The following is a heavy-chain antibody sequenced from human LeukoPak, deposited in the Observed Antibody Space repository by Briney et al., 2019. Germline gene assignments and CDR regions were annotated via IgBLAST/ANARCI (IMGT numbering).Heavy chain of an antibody. CDR2: IYYSGST. CDR1: GGSISSSSYY. CDR3: ARQARTGYFDY. V-gene: IGHV4-39*01. Sequence: PSETLSLTCTVSGGSISSSSYYWGWIRQPPGKGLEWIGSIYYSGSTYYNPSLKSRVTISVDTSKNQFSLKLSSVTAADTAVYYCARQARTGYFDYWGQGTLVTVSS. D-gene: IGHD1-14*01. J-gene: IGHJ4*02.